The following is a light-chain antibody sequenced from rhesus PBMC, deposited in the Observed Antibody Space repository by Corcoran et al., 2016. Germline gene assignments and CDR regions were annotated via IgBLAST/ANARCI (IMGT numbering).Light chain of an antibody. CDR3: MEALEFPYS. CDR1: QSLLDSEDGNTY. Sequence: DIVMTQTPLSLPVTPGEPASISCRSSQSLLDSEDGNTYLDWYLPKPGQSPQLLIYEVSNRASGVPDRVSGSGSDTDFTLKITRVEGEDVGVYYCMEALEFPYSFGQGTKVEIK. J-gene: IGKJ2*01. CDR2: EVS. V-gene: IGKV2-104*02.